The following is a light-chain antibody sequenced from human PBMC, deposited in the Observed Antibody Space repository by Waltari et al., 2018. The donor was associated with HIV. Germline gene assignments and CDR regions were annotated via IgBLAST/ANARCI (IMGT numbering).Light chain of an antibody. J-gene: IGLJ3*02. CDR1: SSDVGGYTH. V-gene: IGLV2-14*01. CDR3: KSYTGSSTPWV. Sequence: QSALTHPASVSGSPGPSIPISCTGSSSDVGGYTHPSRYQQHPGNAPKLMIFEVSNRPSGVSNHFSGSKSGNTASLTISGLQAEDEADYYCKSYTGSSTPWVFGGGTKLTVL. CDR2: EVS.